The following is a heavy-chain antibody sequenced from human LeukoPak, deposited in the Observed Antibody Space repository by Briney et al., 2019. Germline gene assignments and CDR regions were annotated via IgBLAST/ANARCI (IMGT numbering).Heavy chain of an antibody. J-gene: IGHJ4*02. D-gene: IGHD4-17*01. V-gene: IGHV3-23*01. CDR3: AKDGGYGDYSY. CDR2: ISGSGGST. CDR1: GFTFSSYA. Sequence: GGSLRLSCAASGFTFSSYAMSWVRQAPGEGLEWVSAISGSGGSTFYADSVKGRFTISRDNSKNTLYLQMDSLRAEETAEYYCAKDGGYGDYSYWGQGTLVTVSS.